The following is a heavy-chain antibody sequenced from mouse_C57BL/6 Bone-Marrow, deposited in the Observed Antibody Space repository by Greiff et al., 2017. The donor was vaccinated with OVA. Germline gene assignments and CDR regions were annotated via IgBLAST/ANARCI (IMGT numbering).Heavy chain of an antibody. CDR1: GFTFSSYT. Sequence: EVKLVESGGGLVKPGGSLKLSCAASGFTFSSYTMSWVRQTPEKRLEWVATISGGGGNTYYPDSVKGRFTISRDNAKNTLYLQMSSLRSEDTALYYCARHSHYGSSYWYFDVWGTGTTVTVSS. CDR2: ISGGGGNT. V-gene: IGHV5-9*01. CDR3: ARHSHYGSSYWYFDV. D-gene: IGHD1-1*01. J-gene: IGHJ1*03.